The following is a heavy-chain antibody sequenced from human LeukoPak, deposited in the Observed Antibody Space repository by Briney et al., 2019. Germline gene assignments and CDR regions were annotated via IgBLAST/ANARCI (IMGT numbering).Heavy chain of an antibody. CDR3: ARVDGYKYYFDY. D-gene: IGHD5-24*01. V-gene: IGHV4-59*01. CDR2: IYYSGST. CDR1: GGSISSYY. Sequence: SETLSLTCTVSGGSISSYYWSWIRQPPGKGLEWNGYIYYSGSTNYNPSLKSRVTISVDTSKNQFSLKLSSVTAADTAVYYCARVDGYKYYFDYWGQGTLVTVSS. J-gene: IGHJ4*02.